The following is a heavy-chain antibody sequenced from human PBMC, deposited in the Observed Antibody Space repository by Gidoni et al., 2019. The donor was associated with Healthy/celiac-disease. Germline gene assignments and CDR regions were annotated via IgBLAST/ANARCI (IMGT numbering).Heavy chain of an antibody. J-gene: IGHJ4*02. V-gene: IGHV4-39*01. CDR1: GGSISRSSYY. CDR3: ARHEGLGYCSSTSCYLSHPIGY. D-gene: IGHD2-2*01. CDR2: IYYSGST. Sequence: QLQLQESGPGLVKPSETLSLTCTVSGGSISRSSYYWGWIRQPPGKGLEWIGSIYYSGSTYYNPSLKSRVTISVDTSKNQFSLKLSSVTAADTAVYYCARHEGLGYCSSTSCYLSHPIGYWGQGTLVTVSS.